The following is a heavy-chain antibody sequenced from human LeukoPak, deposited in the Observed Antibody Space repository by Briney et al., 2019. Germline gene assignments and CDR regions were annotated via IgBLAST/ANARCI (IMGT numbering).Heavy chain of an antibody. CDR2: IYPGDSDT. J-gene: IGHJ4*02. CDR3: ARFLKAVVAATDTSFDY. V-gene: IGHV5-51*03. Sequence: KPGESLKISCKGSGYSFTSYWIGWVRQMPGKGLEWMGIIYPGDSDTRYSPSFQGQVTISADKTISTAYLQWSSLKASDTAMYYCARFLKAVVAATDTSFDYWGQGTLVTVSS. CDR1: GYSFTSYW. D-gene: IGHD2-15*01.